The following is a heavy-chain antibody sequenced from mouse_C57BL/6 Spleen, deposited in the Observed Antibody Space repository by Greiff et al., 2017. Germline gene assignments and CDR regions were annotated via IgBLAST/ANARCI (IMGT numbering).Heavy chain of an antibody. Sequence: EVKLVESEGGLVQPGSSMKLSCTASGFTFSDYYMAWVRQVPEKGLEWVANINYDGSSTYYLDSLKSRFIISRDNAKNILYLQMSSLKSEDTATYYCAREGITTVVASWYFEVWGTGTTVTVSS. V-gene: IGHV5-16*01. CDR3: AREGITTVVASWYFEV. CDR1: GFTFSDYY. CDR2: INYDGSST. J-gene: IGHJ1*03. D-gene: IGHD1-1*01.